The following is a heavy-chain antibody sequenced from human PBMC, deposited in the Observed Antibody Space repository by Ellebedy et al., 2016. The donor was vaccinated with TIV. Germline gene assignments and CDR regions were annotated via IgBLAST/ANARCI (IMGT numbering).Heavy chain of an antibody. CDR2: ISSDGSNK. CDR3: AREGSSGSSDY. CDR1: GFTFRSHG. J-gene: IGHJ4*02. Sequence: GESLKISCVASGFTFRSHGIYWVRQAPGKGLEWVAVISSDGSNKYYADSVKGRFTISRDNSKNTLYLQMNSLRTDDMAVYYCAREGSSGSSDYWGQGTLVTVSS. V-gene: IGHV3-30*03. D-gene: IGHD3-10*01.